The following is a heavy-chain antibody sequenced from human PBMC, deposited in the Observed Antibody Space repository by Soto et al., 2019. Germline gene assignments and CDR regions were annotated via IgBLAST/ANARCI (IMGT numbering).Heavy chain of an antibody. D-gene: IGHD6-13*01. J-gene: IGHJ4*02. Sequence: QLQLRESGPGLVKPSETLSLTCTVSDGSSSTSGYSWGWIRQPPGKGLEWIGRVHYSGRTSYSPSLRRRVTISVDTPKSQFSLKLSSVTAADTAVYYCARRLSYGVAGAGTLFEFWGQGTLVIVSS. CDR1: DGSSSTSGYS. CDR3: ARRLSYGVAGAGTLFEF. V-gene: IGHV4-39*01. CDR2: VHYSGRT.